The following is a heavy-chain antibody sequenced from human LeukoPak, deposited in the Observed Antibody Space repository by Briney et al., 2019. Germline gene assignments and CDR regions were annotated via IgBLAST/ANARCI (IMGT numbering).Heavy chain of an antibody. CDR2: TSYTSKWYN. Sequence: SRTLSLTCAISGDSVSSNGIAWDWIRQSPSRGLEWLGRTSYTSKWYNDYAVSVRDRMTINPDTSKNQFSLQLNSVTPEDSAVYYCARAQSGFYTYWGQGTQVTVSS. D-gene: IGHD3-3*01. J-gene: IGHJ4*02. CDR1: GDSVSSNGIA. CDR3: ARAQSGFYTY. V-gene: IGHV6-1*01.